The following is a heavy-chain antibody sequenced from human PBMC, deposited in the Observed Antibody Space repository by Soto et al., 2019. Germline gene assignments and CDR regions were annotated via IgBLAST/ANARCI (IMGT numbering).Heavy chain of an antibody. J-gene: IGHJ4*02. CDR3: ARHGIHSTDLYYFDY. CDR1: GFSFLSYG. V-gene: IGHV3-21*02. Sequence: EVQLVESGGGLVKSGGSLRLTCAASGFSFLSYGMSWVRHAPGKGPEWVAFITGASGYIWYADSVKGRFSVSRDNAKNSLYLEMNNLRADDAAVYYCARHGIHSTDLYYFDYWGQGALVAVST. D-gene: IGHD2-2*01. CDR2: ITGASGYI.